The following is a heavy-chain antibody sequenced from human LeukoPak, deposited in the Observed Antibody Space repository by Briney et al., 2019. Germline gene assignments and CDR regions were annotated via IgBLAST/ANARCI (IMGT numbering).Heavy chain of an antibody. CDR3: ARDLDQTTVAQFSRLDAFDI. CDR2: MNPNSGGT. D-gene: IGHD4-23*01. Sequence: ASVKVSCKASGYTFTDYYIHWVRQAPGQGLEWMAWMNPNSGGTSYAQRFQGRVTMTRDTSISTGYMELSRLRFDDTAVYYCARDLDQTTVAQFSRLDAFDIWGQGTMVTVSS. CDR1: GYTFTDYY. J-gene: IGHJ3*02. V-gene: IGHV1-2*02.